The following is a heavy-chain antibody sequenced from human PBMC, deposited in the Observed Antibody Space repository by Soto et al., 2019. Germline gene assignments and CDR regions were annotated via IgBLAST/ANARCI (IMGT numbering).Heavy chain of an antibody. D-gene: IGHD3-22*01. V-gene: IGHV3-21*01. CDR1: RFTFSRFS. CDR3: AREADFASSGYLRGY. J-gene: IGHJ4*02. Sequence: RLSCAASRFTFSRFSMNWVRQAPGTGLEWVSSVTSSLRSMFYADSVKGRFTISRDDAKDSLFLQMNSQSAVDTAVYYCAREADFASSGYLRGYWGLRSLVTV. CDR2: VTSSLRSM.